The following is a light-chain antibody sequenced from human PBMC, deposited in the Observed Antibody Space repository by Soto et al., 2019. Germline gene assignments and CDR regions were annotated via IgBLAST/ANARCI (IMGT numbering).Light chain of an antibody. CDR1: SGHSSYA. CDR2: LNSDGSH. CDR3: QTWGTGIRV. J-gene: IGLJ3*02. V-gene: IGLV4-69*01. Sequence: QPVLTQSPSASASLGASVKLTCTLSSGHSSYAIAWHQQQSEKGPRYLMNLNSDGSHRKGDGIPDRFSGSSSGAERYLTISSLQSEDEADYYCQTWGTGIRVFGGGTQLTVL.